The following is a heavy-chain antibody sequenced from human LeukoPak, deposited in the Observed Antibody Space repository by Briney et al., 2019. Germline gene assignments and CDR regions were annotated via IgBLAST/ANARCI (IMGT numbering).Heavy chain of an antibody. J-gene: IGHJ4*02. Sequence: GGSLRLSCAASGFIFNNYAIHWVRQAPGKGLEWVSVMSGNAGTTYYGDSVKGRFTISRDNSKNTLYLQMNSLRAEDTAVYYCAKNREWIQLWFDYWGQGTLVTVSS. V-gene: IGHV3-23*01. D-gene: IGHD5-18*01. CDR2: MSGNAGTT. CDR1: GFIFNNYA. CDR3: AKNREWIQLWFDY.